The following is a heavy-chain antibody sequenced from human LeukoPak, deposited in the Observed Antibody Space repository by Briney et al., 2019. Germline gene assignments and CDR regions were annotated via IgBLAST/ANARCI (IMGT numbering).Heavy chain of an antibody. CDR2: ISGSGGST. CDR3: AKYYYGSGSYYKDYFDH. J-gene: IGHJ4*02. D-gene: IGHD3-10*01. Sequence: GGSLRLSCAASGFTFSSYAMSWVRQAPGKGLEWVSAISGSGGSTYYADSVKGRFTISRDNSKNTLYLQMNSLRAEDTAVYYRAKYYYGSGSYYKDYFDHWGQGTLVTVSS. CDR1: GFTFSSYA. V-gene: IGHV3-23*01.